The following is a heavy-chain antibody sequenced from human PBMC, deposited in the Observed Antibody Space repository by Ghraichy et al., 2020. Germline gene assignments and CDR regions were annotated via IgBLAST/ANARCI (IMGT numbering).Heavy chain of an antibody. CDR2: ISYDGSNK. CDR3: AKEYLENSSGWYWGDAVDI. CDR1: GFTFSSYG. V-gene: IGHV3-30*18. J-gene: IGHJ3*02. D-gene: IGHD6-19*01. Sequence: GGSLRLSCAASGFTFSSYGMHWVRQAPGKGLEWVAGISYDGSNKYYADSVKGRFTISRDNSKNTLYLQMNSLRAEDTAVYYCAKEYLENSSGWYWGDAVDIGGQGTMVTVSS.